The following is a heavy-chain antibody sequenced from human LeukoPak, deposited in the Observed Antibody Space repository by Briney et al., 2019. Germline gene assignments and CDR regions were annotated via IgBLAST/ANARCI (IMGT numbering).Heavy chain of an antibody. J-gene: IGHJ4*02. CDR3: ARPSRSYYFDY. CDR2: ISYDGSNK. CDR1: GFTFSSYA. V-gene: IGHV3-30-3*01. D-gene: IGHD6-6*01. Sequence: GGSLRLSCAASGFTFSSYAMHWVRQAPGKGLGWVAVISYDGSNKYYADSVKGRFTISRDNSKNTLYLQMNSLRAEDTAVYYCARPSRSYYFDYWGQGTLVTVSS.